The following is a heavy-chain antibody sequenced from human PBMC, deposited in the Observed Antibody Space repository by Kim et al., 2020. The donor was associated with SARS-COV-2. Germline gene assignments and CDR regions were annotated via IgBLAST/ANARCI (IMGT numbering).Heavy chain of an antibody. Sequence: SETLSLTCTVSGGSISSSSYYWGWIRQPPGKGLEWIGSIYYSGSTYYNPSLKSRVTISVDTSKNQFSLKLSSVTAADTAVYYCARRGRIAVAGSGLAAFDIWGQGTMVTVSS. D-gene: IGHD6-19*01. V-gene: IGHV4-39*01. CDR2: IYYSGST. CDR1: GGSISSSSYY. J-gene: IGHJ3*02. CDR3: ARRGRIAVAGSGLAAFDI.